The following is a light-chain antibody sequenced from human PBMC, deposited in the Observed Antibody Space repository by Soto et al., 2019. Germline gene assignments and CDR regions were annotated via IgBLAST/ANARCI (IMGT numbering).Light chain of an antibody. Sequence: DIQITQSPSSLPVSVGDRVTITCRASQSITNNLNWYQQKPGKAPNLLVYAASSLQSGVPSRFSGNGSGTDFTLTISSLQPEDFASYYCQQSDSYPYTFGQGTKLEIK. V-gene: IGKV1-39*01. CDR1: QSITNN. CDR2: AAS. CDR3: QQSDSYPYT. J-gene: IGKJ2*01.